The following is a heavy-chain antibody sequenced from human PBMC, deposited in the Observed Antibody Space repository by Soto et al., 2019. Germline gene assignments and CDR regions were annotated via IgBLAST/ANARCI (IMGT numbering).Heavy chain of an antibody. D-gene: IGHD6-13*01. Sequence: SDTLSLTCAVYGGSFSGYYWSWIRQPPGKGLEWIGEINHSGSANYSPSLKRRVTISVVTSKNQFSLKLSSVTAADTAVYYCARGGEDCSSWYCAFDIWGQGTMVTV. CDR3: ARGGEDCSSWYCAFDI. CDR2: INHSGSA. J-gene: IGHJ3*02. V-gene: IGHV4-34*01. CDR1: GGSFSGYY.